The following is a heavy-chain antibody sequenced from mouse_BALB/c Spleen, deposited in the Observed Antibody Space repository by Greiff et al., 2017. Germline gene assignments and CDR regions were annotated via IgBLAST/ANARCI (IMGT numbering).Heavy chain of an antibody. D-gene: IGHD1-2*01. CDR2: IWSDGST. Sequence: QVQLQQSGPDLVAPSQSLSITCTVSGFSLTSYGVHWVRQPPGKGLEWLVVIWSDGSTTYNSALKSRLSISKDNSKSQVFLKMNSLQTDDTAMYYCARHPSITTARDYYAMDYWGQGTSVTVSS. J-gene: IGHJ4*01. CDR1: GFSLTSYG. CDR3: ARHPSITTARDYYAMDY. V-gene: IGHV2-6-2*01.